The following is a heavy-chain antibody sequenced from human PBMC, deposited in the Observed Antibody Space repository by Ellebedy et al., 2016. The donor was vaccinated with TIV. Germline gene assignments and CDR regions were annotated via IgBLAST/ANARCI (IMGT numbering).Heavy chain of an antibody. J-gene: IGHJ4*02. CDR1: GFTFNKYA. Sequence: GESLKISCAASGFTFNKYAMAWVRQAPGKGLQWVSTITGPADITLYADSVKGRFTISRDDSKNTLYLQMNSLRVKDTAIYYCAKDYRGSDPLFDYWGQGTLVTVSS. CDR3: AKDYRGSDPLFDY. D-gene: IGHD1-26*01. V-gene: IGHV3-23*01. CDR2: ITGPADIT.